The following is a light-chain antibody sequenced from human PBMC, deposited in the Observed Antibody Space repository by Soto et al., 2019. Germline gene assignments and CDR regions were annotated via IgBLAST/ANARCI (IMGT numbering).Light chain of an antibody. CDR3: QQIFETPPYT. V-gene: IGKV1-39*01. J-gene: IGKJ2*01. Sequence: DIQMTQSPSSQSASIGDRVTITCRASQSIATYVNWFQQKPGKAPKLLINAASSLQSGVPSRFSGSGSGTDFSLTISGLQPDDFATYYCQQIFETPPYTFGQGTKLEIK. CDR1: QSIATY. CDR2: AAS.